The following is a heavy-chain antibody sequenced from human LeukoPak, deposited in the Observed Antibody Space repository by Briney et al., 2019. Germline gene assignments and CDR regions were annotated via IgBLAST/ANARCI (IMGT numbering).Heavy chain of an antibody. Sequence: PSETLSLTCTVSGGSISSGDYYWSWIRQTPGKGLEWIGYIYYSGSTYYNPSLNSRVTISVDASKNQFSLKLSSVTAADTAVYYCVRYNSGSYVGNWFDPWGQGTLVTVSS. CDR1: GGSISSGDYY. V-gene: IGHV4-30-4*01. CDR3: VRYNSGSYVGNWFDP. D-gene: IGHD3-16*01. CDR2: IYYSGST. J-gene: IGHJ5*02.